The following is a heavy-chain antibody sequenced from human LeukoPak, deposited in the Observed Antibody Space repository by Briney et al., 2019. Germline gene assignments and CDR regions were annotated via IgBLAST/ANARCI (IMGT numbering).Heavy chain of an antibody. D-gene: IGHD4-11*01. Sequence: SETLSLTCTVSGVSISSYYWSWIRQPPGKGLEWIGYIYYSGSTNYNPSLKSRVTISADTSKNQFSLKLTSVTAADTAVYYCARDDYNPMDVWGQGTTVTVSS. J-gene: IGHJ6*02. CDR1: GVSISSYY. V-gene: IGHV4-59*01. CDR2: IYYSGST. CDR3: ARDDYNPMDV.